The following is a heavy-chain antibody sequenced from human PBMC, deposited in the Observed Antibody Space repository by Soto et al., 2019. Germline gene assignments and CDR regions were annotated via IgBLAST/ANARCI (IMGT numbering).Heavy chain of an antibody. V-gene: IGHV3-53*01. D-gene: IGHD1-26*01. CDR3: ARDLGWQLRAFDI. Sequence: GSRSLCGAASGFNVSSNYMNWVRQAPGKGLQWVSLIDSGGSTYYADSVKGRFTISRDNSKNTLYLQMNSLRAEDTAVYYWARDLGWQLRAFDIWGQGTMVTVSS. CDR2: IDSGGST. J-gene: IGHJ3*02. CDR1: GFNVSSNY.